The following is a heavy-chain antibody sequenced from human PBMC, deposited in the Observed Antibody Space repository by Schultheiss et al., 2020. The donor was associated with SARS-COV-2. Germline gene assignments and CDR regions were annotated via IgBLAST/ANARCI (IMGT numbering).Heavy chain of an antibody. CDR2: ISSSGSTI. Sequence: LSLTCTVSGGSVSSGSYYWSWIRQPPGKGLEWVSYISSSGSTIYYADSVKGRFTISRDNAKNSLYLQMNSLRAEDSAVYYCATRDHNNWGRGTLVTVSS. V-gene: IGHV3-11*04. CDR1: GGSVSSGSYY. J-gene: IGHJ4*02. D-gene: IGHD1-14*01. CDR3: ATRDHNN.